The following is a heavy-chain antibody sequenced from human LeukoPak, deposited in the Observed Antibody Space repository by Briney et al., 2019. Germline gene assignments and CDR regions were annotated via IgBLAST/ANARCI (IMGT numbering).Heavy chain of an antibody. D-gene: IGHD3-16*02. J-gene: IGHJ4*02. Sequence: SETLSLTCTVSGGSISSGSYYWSWIRQPAGKGLEWIGRIYTSGSTNYNPSLKSPVTISVDTSKNQFSLKLSSVTAADTAVYYCASRYYDYVWGSYRSPFDYWGQGTLVTVSS. CDR2: IYTSGST. CDR1: GGSISSGSYY. CDR3: ASRYYDYVWGSYRSPFDY. V-gene: IGHV4-61*02.